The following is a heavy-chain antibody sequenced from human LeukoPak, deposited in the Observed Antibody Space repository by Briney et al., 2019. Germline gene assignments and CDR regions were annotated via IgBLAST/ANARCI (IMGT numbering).Heavy chain of an antibody. CDR2: ISYDGYNK. J-gene: IGHJ4*02. CDR1: GFTFNNYA. CDR3: ASFEGGDY. Sequence: PGRSLRLSCAASGFTFNNYAMHWVRQAPGKGLEWVTVISYDGYNKYYADSVKGRFTISRDNAKNSLYLQMNSLRAEDTAVYYCASFEGGDYWGQGTLVTVSS. V-gene: IGHV3-30-3*01.